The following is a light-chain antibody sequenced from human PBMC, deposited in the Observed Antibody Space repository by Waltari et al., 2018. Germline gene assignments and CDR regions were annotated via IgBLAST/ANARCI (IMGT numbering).Light chain of an antibody. CDR3: ATWDSSLNVVV. Sequence: QSVVTQPPSVSAAPGQMVTISCSGTSSNVANNYVSWYQQFPGSAPKVLIYEETKRPSGTPDRFSGSKSDTSATLGITGLRTGDEADYYCATWDSSLNVVVFGGGTKLTVL. V-gene: IGLV1-51*02. CDR1: SSNVANNY. CDR2: EET. J-gene: IGLJ2*01.